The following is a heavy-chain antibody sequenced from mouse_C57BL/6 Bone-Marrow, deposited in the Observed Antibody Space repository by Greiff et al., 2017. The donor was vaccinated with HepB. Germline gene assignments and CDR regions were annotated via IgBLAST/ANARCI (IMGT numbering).Heavy chain of an antibody. CDR3: ARGIADAMDY. CDR2: ISSGGSYT. V-gene: IGHV5-6*01. Sequence: EVQLVESGGDLVKPGGSLKLSCAASGFTFSSYGMSWVRQTPDKRLEWVATISSGGSYTYYPDSVKGRFTISRDNAKNTLYLQMSSLKSEDTAMYYCARGIADAMDYWGQGTSVTVSS. J-gene: IGHJ4*01. CDR1: GFTFSSYG.